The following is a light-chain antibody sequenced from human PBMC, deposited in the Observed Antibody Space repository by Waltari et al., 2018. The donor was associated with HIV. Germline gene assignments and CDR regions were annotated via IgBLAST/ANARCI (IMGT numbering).Light chain of an antibody. CDR3: ASWDDKLDGWV. V-gene: IGLV1-44*01. Sequence: QSLLPQPPSASGTPGQRVTISCSGSYSNIGSNPVNWHQQLPGSAPRALIYNNDQRPSGVPDRFSGSKSGTSASLAISGLQSEDQGDYYCASWDDKLDGWVFGGGTRLTVL. CDR2: NND. J-gene: IGLJ3*02. CDR1: YSNIGSNP.